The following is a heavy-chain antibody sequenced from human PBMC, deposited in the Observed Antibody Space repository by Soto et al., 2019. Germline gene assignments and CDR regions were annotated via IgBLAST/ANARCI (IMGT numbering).Heavy chain of an antibody. J-gene: IGHJ4*02. Sequence: SETLSLTCTVSGGSISSGDYYWSWIRQPPGKGLEWIGYIYYSGSTYYNPSLKSRVTISVDTSKNQFSLKLSSVTAADTAVYYCARESRYYDFWSGYFPLRWGQGTLVTVSS. CDR2: IYYSGST. CDR1: GGSISSGDYY. D-gene: IGHD3-3*01. V-gene: IGHV4-30-4*01. CDR3: ARESRYYDFWSGYFPLR.